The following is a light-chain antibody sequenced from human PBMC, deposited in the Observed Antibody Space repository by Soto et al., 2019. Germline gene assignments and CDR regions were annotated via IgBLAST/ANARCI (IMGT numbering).Light chain of an antibody. V-gene: IGKV3-15*01. CDR2: GAS. CDR3: QQYNNWRPVFT. CDR1: QSVSSN. J-gene: IGKJ3*01. Sequence: EIVMTRSPATLSVSPGERATLSCRASQSVSSNLAWYQQKPGQAPRLLIYGASTRATGIPARFSGSGSGTEFTLTISSLQSEDFAVYYCQQYNNWRPVFTLGPGTKVDIK.